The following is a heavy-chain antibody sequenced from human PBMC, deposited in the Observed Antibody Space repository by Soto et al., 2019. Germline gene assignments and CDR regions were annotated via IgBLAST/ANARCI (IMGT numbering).Heavy chain of an antibody. CDR1: GFTFSTYA. J-gene: IGHJ4*02. V-gene: IGHV3-23*01. CDR3: RPGWWGELLVTY. CDR2: ISGSGDRA. D-gene: IGHD3-16*01. Sequence: EVQLLDSGGGLVQPGGSLRLSCAASGFTFSTYAMSWVRQAPGKGLEWVSGISGSGDRAYYADSVNGPFTISRENSKSILYLQMTSLGAEDPALYFCRPGWWGELLVTYWGRGTLVT.